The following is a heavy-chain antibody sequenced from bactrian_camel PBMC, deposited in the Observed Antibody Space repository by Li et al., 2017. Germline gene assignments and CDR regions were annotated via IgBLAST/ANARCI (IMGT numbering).Heavy chain of an antibody. CDR3: AARTHGSCLFLRANPLYEYRY. D-gene: IGHD4*01. J-gene: IGHJ4*01. CDR1: GITFSSIC. Sequence: VQLVESGGGSVQAGGSLRLACRVSGITFSSICVGWFRQGSGEKREGVAGLDSDDSTAYGDSAKGRFTISKDRAENTVYLEMSGLKPEDTDMYYCAARTHGSCLFLRANPLYEYRYWGQGTQVTVS. V-gene: IGHV3S53*01. CDR2: LDSDDST.